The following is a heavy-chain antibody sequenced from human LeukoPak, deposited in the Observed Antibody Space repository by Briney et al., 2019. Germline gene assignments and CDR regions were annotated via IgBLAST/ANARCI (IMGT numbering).Heavy chain of an antibody. CDR1: GFTLSSYA. CDR2: ISGGHGGT. CDR3: AKGQYASGWNSGNY. J-gene: IGHJ4*02. V-gene: IGHV3-23*01. D-gene: IGHD1/OR15-1a*01. Sequence: PGGSLRLSCAAPGFTLSSYAMSWVPQAPGKGLEWVPSISGGHGGTYYADSVKGRFTISRDDSKNTLYLQVNSLRAEDTAVYYCAKGQYASGWNSGNYWGQGTLVTVSS.